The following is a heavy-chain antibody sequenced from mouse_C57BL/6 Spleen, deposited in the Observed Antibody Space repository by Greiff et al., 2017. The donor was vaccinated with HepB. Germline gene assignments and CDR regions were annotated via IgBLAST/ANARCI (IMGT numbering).Heavy chain of an antibody. CDR3: TRWEDGSAMDY. Sequence: VQLQQSEAELVRPGASVTLSCKASGYTFTDYEMHWVKQTPVHGLEWIGAIDPETGGTAYNQKFKGKAILTADKSSSTAYMELRSLTSEDSAVYYCTRWEDGSAMDYWGQGTSVTVSS. D-gene: IGHD1-1*01. CDR2: IDPETGGT. J-gene: IGHJ4*01. V-gene: IGHV1-15*01. CDR1: GYTFTDYE.